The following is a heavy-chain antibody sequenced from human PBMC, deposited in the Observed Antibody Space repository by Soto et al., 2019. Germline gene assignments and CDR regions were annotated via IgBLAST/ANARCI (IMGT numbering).Heavy chain of an antibody. D-gene: IGHD3-10*01. CDR2: IKHDGSER. V-gene: IGHV3-7*03. CDR3: ARGIGVDR. CDR1: GFTFSSYW. J-gene: IGHJ6*02. Sequence: EVQLVESGGGLVQPGGSLRLSCAASGFTFSSYWMSWVRQAPGKGLEWVANIKHDGSERYYVDSVKGRFTISRDNAKDALYLQINSLRAEDTAVYYCARGIGVDRWGQGTTVTVSS.